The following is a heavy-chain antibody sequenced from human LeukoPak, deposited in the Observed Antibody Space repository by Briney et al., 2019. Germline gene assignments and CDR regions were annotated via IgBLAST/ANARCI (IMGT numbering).Heavy chain of an antibody. J-gene: IGHJ4*02. CDR2: ISGNGGDT. CDR1: GFIFSNYN. CDR3: LKDLGRTSTNED. V-gene: IGHV3-64D*09. D-gene: IGHD1-14*01. Sequence: GGSLSLSCSASGFIFSNYNMHWVRQAPGKGLEYVSGISGNGGDTSYADSVQGRFTISRDNSKNTLSLQMSGLGAEDTAVYYCLKDLGRTSTNEDWGQGTLVTVAS.